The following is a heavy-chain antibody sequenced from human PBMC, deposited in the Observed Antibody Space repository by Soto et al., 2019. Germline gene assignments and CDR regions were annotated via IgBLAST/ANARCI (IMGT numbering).Heavy chain of an antibody. V-gene: IGHV3-30-3*01. J-gene: IGHJ6*02. Sequence: PGGSLRLSCAASGFTFSSYAMHWVRQAPGKGLEWVAVISYDGSNKYYADSVKGRFTISRDNSKNTLYLQMNSLRAEDTAVYYCAREALFLEWLRPRSYYYYGMDVWGQGTTVTVS. CDR2: ISYDGSNK. CDR3: AREALFLEWLRPRSYYYYGMDV. D-gene: IGHD3-3*01. CDR1: GFTFSSYA.